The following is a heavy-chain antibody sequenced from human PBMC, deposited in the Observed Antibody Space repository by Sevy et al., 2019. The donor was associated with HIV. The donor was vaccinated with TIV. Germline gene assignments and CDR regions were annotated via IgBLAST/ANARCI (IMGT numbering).Heavy chain of an antibody. CDR2: ISAYNGNT. CDR1: GYTFTSYG. J-gene: IGHJ1*01. D-gene: IGHD6-19*01. Sequence: ASVKVSCKASGYTFTSYGISWVRQAPGQGLEWMGWISAYNGNTNYAQKLQGRVTMTTDTSTSTAYMELRSLRSDDTAVYYCARTSIAMAGAEYFQHWGHGTLVTVSS. V-gene: IGHV1-18*01. CDR3: ARTSIAMAGAEYFQH.